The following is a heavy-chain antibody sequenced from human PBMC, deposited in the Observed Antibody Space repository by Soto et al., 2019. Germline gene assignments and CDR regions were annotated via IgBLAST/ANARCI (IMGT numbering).Heavy chain of an antibody. J-gene: IGHJ6*02. Sequence: GESLKISCKGSGYSFTSYWIGWVRQMPGKGLEWMGVIYPGDSDTRYSPSFQGQVTISADKSISTAYLQWSSLKASDTAMYYCAGGGVRGVITRTRDYYGMDVWGQGTTVTVS. D-gene: IGHD3-10*01. V-gene: IGHV5-51*01. CDR2: IYPGDSDT. CDR1: GYSFTSYW. CDR3: AGGGVRGVITRTRDYYGMDV.